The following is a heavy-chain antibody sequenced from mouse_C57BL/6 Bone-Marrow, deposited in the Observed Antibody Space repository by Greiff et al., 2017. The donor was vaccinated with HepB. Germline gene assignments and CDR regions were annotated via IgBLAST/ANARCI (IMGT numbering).Heavy chain of an antibody. D-gene: IGHD1-1*01. CDR3: ASSTVVATDYAMDY. CDR2: ISYDGSN. CDR1: GYSITSGYY. Sequence: EVQLQQSGPGLVKPSLSLSLTCSVTGYSITSGYYWNWIRQFPGNKLEWMGYISYDGSNNYNPSLKNRISITRDTSKNQFFLKLNSVTTEDTATYYCASSTVVATDYAMDYWGQGTSVTVSS. J-gene: IGHJ4*01. V-gene: IGHV3-6*01.